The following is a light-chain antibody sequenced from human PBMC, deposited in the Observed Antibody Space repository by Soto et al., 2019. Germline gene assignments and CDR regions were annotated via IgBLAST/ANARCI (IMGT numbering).Light chain of an antibody. V-gene: IGKV1-9*01. Sequence: DIQLTQSPSFLSASVGDRVTITCRASQGISSYLAWYQQKPGKAPKLLIYAASTLQSGVPSRFSGSGSGTEFTLTISSLESEDFAVYYCQQYGTSPYAFGQGTRLEIK. CDR1: QGISSY. J-gene: IGKJ2*01. CDR2: AAS. CDR3: QQYGTSPYA.